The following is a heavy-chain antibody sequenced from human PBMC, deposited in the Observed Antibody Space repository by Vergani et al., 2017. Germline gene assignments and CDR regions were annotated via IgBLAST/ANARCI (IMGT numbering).Heavy chain of an antibody. D-gene: IGHD5-18*01. CDR1: GGSFSGYY. CDR2: INHSGST. V-gene: IGHV4-34*01. CDR3: ARLTGYSYGYEDFDY. J-gene: IGHJ4*02. Sequence: QVQLQQWGAGLLKPSETLSLTCAVYGGSFSGYYWSWIRQPPGKGLEWIGEINHSGSTNYNPSLKSRVTISVDTSKNQFSLKLSSVTAADTAVYYCARLTGYSYGYEDFDYWGQGTLVTVAS.